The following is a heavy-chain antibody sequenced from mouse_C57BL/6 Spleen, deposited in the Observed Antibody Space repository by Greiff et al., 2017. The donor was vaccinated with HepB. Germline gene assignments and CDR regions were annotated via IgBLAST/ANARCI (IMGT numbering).Heavy chain of an antibody. CDR3: ARWPTTGIYYAMDY. V-gene: IGHV1-78*01. CDR1: GYTFTDHT. CDR2: IYPRDGST. Sequence: VQLQQSDAELVKPGASVKISCKVSGYTFTDHTIHWMKQRPEQGLEWIGYIYPRDGSTKYNEKFKGKATLTADKSSSTAYMKLNSLTSKDSAVYCCARWPTTGIYYAMDYWGQGTSVTVSS. J-gene: IGHJ4*01. D-gene: IGHD1-1*01.